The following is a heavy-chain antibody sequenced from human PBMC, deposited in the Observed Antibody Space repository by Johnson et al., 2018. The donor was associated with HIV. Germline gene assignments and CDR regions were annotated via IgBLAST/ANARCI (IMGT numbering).Heavy chain of an antibody. Sequence: VQLVESGGGLVKPGGSLRLSCAASGFTFSDYYMTWIRQAPGKGLEWVANIKQDGSEKYYVDSVKGRFTIFRDNAKNSLYLQMNSLRAEDTAVYYCANLPQPFHYYDSGRPNTFDIWGQGTMVTVSS. CDR3: ANLPQPFHYYDSGRPNTFDI. J-gene: IGHJ3*02. CDR1: GFTFSDYY. V-gene: IGHV3-7*01. D-gene: IGHD3-10*01. CDR2: IKQDGSEK.